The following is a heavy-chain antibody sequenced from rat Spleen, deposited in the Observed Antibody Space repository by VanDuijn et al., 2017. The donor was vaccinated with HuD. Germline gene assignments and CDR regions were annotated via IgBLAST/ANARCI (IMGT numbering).Heavy chain of an antibody. Sequence: EVRLVESGGGLVQPGRSLKLSCAASGFTFTNYAMFWLRQAPTPGLELVASISPVTNTTFYRDSVKGRFTISRDNAKSILYLQMDSLRSEDTATYYCATSPGYFFDYGGQGVMVTVSS. J-gene: IGHJ2*01. CDR1: GFTFTNYA. CDR3: ATSPGYFFDY. CDR2: ISPVTNTT. V-gene: IGHV5-19*01. D-gene: IGHD1-4*01.